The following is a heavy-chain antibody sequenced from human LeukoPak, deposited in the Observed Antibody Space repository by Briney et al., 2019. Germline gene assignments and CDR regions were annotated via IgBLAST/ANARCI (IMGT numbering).Heavy chain of an antibody. CDR3: ATLMPISGYSYRTFDY. CDR1: GYTLTELS. Sequence: ASVKVSCKVSGYTLTELSMHWVRQAPGKGLEWMGGFDPEDGETIYAQKFQGRVTITEDTSTDTAYMELSSLRSEDTAVYYCATLMPISGYSYRTFDYWGQGTLVTVSS. J-gene: IGHJ4*02. V-gene: IGHV1-24*01. D-gene: IGHD5-18*01. CDR2: FDPEDGET.